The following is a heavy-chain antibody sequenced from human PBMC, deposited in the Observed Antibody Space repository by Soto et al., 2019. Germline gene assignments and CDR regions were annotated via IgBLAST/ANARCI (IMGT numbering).Heavy chain of an antibody. J-gene: IGHJ4*02. D-gene: IGHD7-27*01. Sequence: PGESLKISCQGSGYNFANFWIAWVRQMPGRGLEWMGIIYPGDSETTYRPSFQGQVTISADKSVNTAYLQWNRLKASDTAIYSCASLLPADVPTAWGSFDFWGPGTLVTVSS. CDR2: IYPGDSET. CDR1: GYNFANFW. V-gene: IGHV5-51*01. CDR3: ASLLPADVPTAWGSFDF.